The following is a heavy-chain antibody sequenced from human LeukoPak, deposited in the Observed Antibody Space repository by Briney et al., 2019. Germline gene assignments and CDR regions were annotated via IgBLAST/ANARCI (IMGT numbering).Heavy chain of an antibody. CDR2: IYTSGST. V-gene: IGHV4-61*02. J-gene: IGHJ4*02. D-gene: IGHD6-13*01. CDR1: GGSISSGSYY. CDR3: ARGVIAAAGKNYFDY. Sequence: PSETLSLTCTVSGGSISSGSYYWSWIRQPAGKGLEWIGRIYTSGSTNYNPSLKSRVTISVDTSKNQFSLKLSSVTAADTAVYYCARGVIAAAGKNYFDYWGQGTLVTVSS.